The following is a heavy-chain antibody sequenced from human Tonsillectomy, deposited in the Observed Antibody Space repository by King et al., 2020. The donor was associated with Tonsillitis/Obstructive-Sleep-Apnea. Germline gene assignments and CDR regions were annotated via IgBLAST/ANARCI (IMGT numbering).Heavy chain of an antibody. J-gene: IGHJ5*02. D-gene: IGHD2-2*01. V-gene: IGHV4-34*01. CDR1: GGSFSGYY. Sequence: VQIQQWGAGLLKPSETLSLTCAVYGGSFSGYYWSWIRQPPGKGLEWIGEINHSGSTNYNPSLKSRVTISVDTSKNQFSLKLSSVTAADTAVYYCARELVVVPAAIFWFDPWGQGTLVTVSS. CDR2: INHSGST. CDR3: ARELVVVPAAIFWFDP.